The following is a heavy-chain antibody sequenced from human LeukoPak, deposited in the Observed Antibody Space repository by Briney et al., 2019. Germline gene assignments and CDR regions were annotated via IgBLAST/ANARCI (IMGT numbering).Heavy chain of an antibody. CDR1: GYTLTELS. CDR2: FDPEDGET. CDR3: ATRYCSSTSCYAEDYYYGMDV. V-gene: IGHV1-24*01. J-gene: IGHJ6*02. Sequence: ASVKVSCKVSGYTLTELSMHWVRQAPGKGLEWMGGFDPEDGETIYAQKFQGRVTMTEDTSTDTAYMELSSLRSEDTAVYYCATRYCSSTSCYAEDYYYGMDVWGQGTTVTVSS. D-gene: IGHD2-2*01.